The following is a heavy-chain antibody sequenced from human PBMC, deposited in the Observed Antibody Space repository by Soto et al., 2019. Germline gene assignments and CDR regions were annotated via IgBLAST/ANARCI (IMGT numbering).Heavy chain of an antibody. J-gene: IGHJ4*02. Sequence: LRLSCAVSGISFSAYGMHWVRQAPGKGLEWVAMISYDGNKSSYGESVKGRFTISRDNSKNLLYLQMNSLRTEDTAVYYCTTGIVARTSQFDHPGQRTLVTVSS. CDR2: ISYDGNKS. CDR3: TTGIVARTSQFDH. D-gene: IGHD5-12*01. V-gene: IGHV3-30*03. CDR1: GISFSAYG.